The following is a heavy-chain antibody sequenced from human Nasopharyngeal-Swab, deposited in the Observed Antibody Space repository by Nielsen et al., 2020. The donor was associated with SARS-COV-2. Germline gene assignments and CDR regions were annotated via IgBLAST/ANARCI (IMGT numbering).Heavy chain of an antibody. CDR1: GGSISSNY. J-gene: IGHJ6*03. V-gene: IGHV4-59*01. Sequence: SETLSLTCTVSGGSISSNYWSWIRQLPGKGLEWIGYIYYSGSTKYNPTLKSRVTISVDTSTNQFSLNLNSVTAADTAVYYCAKQNSGYDCEDNYYYYYMDVWGQGTTVTVSS. CDR2: IYYSGST. D-gene: IGHD5-12*01. CDR3: AKQNSGYDCEDNYYYYYMDV.